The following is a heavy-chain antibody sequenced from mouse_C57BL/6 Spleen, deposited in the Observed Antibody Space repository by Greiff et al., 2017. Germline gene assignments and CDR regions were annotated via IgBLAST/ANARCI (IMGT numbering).Heavy chain of an antibody. CDR2: IYPGSGST. V-gene: IGHV1-55*01. Sequence: QVHVKQPGAELVKPGASVKMSCKASGYTFTSYWITWVKQRPGQGLEWIGDIYPGSGSTNYNEKFKSKATLTVDTSSSTAYMQLSSLTSEDSAVYYCARKHYSNLYAMDYWGQGTSVTVSS. J-gene: IGHJ4*01. CDR3: ARKHYSNLYAMDY. CDR1: GYTFTSYW. D-gene: IGHD2-5*01.